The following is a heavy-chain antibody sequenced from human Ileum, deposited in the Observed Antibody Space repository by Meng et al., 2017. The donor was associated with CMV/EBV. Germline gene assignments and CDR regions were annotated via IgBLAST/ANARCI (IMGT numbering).Heavy chain of an antibody. Sequence: GGSLRLSCAASGFTFSNYPMHWVRQAPGKGLEWVAIVSYDGSNKYYADSVRGRFTVSRDNSNSTLYLQMNSLRAEDTAVYYCARIRTATTGNAFDIWGQGTMVTVSS. CDR2: VSYDGSNK. J-gene: IGHJ3*02. D-gene: IGHD1-1*01. CDR3: ARIRTATTGNAFDI. V-gene: IGHV3-30*04. CDR1: GFTFSNYP.